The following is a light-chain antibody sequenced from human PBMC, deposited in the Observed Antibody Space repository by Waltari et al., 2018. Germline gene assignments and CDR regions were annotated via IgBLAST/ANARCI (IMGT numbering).Light chain of an antibody. V-gene: IGLV3-21*04. CDR3: LVWHSTIDHQGV. CDR2: YDS. Sequence: SYVLTQPPSVSVAPGETARITCGGDKIGSQSVHWYQQRPGQAPVLVISYDSDRPSGIPERFSGSNSGNTATLTISWVEAEDEADYYCLVWHSTIDHQGVFGGGTKLTVL. CDR1: KIGSQS. J-gene: IGLJ2*01.